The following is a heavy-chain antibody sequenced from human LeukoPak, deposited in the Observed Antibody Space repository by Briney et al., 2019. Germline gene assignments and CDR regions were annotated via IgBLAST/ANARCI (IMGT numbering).Heavy chain of an antibody. V-gene: IGHV4-31*03. CDR3: ARVDVWGPDV. CDR1: GGSISSGAYY. J-gene: IGHJ6*02. D-gene: IGHD3-16*01. Sequence: SETLSLTCTVSGGSISSGAYYWSWIRQHPGKGLEWIGYIHHSGSAHYNPSLKSRVTISVDTSKDEFSLKLSSVTAADTAVYYCARVDVWGPDVWGQGTTVTVSS. CDR2: IHHSGSA.